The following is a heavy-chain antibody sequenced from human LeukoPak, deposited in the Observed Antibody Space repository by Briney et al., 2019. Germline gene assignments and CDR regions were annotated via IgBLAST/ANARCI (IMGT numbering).Heavy chain of an antibody. J-gene: IGHJ4*02. CDR1: GFTFDDYA. CDR2: ISWNSGSI. D-gene: IGHD3-10*01. V-gene: IGHV3-9*01. Sequence: PGGSLRLSCAASGFTFDDYAMHWVRQAPGKGLEWVSGISWNSGSIGYADSVKGRFTISRDNAKNSLYLQMSSLRAEDTALYYCARVRGPFDYWGQGTLVTVSS. CDR3: ARVRGPFDY.